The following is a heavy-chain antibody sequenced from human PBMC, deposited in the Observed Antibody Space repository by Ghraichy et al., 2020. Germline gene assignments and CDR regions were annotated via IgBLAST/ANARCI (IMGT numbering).Heavy chain of an antibody. Sequence: SETLSLTCAVYGGSFSGYHWTWIRQPPGKGLEWIGEINHSGRTIYNPSLKSRVTISVDTSKNQFSLKLTSVTAADTAVYYCARTTPVTPLDYWGQGTLVTVSS. CDR2: INHSGRT. CDR3: ARTTPVTPLDY. V-gene: IGHV4-34*01. CDR1: GGSFSGYH. D-gene: IGHD4-17*01. J-gene: IGHJ4*02.